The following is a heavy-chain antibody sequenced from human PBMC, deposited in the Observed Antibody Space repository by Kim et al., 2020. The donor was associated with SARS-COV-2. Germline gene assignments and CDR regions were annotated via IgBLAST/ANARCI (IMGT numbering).Heavy chain of an antibody. Sequence: SQTLSLTCAISGDSVSSNSAAWNWIRQSPSRGLEWLGRTYYRSKWYNDYAVSVKSRITINPDTSKNQFSLQLNSVTPEDTAVYYCARDYRYDYVWGSSLRFDPWGQGTLVTVSS. CDR1: GDSVSSNSAA. J-gene: IGHJ5*02. V-gene: IGHV6-1*01. CDR3: ARDYRYDYVWGSSLRFDP. D-gene: IGHD3-16*01. CDR2: TYYRSKWYN.